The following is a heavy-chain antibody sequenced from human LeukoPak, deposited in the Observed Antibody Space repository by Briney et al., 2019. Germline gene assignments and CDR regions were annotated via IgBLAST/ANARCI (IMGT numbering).Heavy chain of an antibody. CDR2: ISGSGGST. D-gene: IGHD2-15*01. J-gene: IGHJ4*02. CDR3: ARDYVVVVAATTMIDY. Sequence: PGGSLRLSCAASGFTFSSYAMSWVRQAPGKGLEWVSAISGSGGSTYYADSVKGRFTISRDNAKNSLYLQMNSLRAEDTAVYYCARDYVVVVAATTMIDYWGQGTLVTVSS. CDR1: GFTFSSYA. V-gene: IGHV3-23*01.